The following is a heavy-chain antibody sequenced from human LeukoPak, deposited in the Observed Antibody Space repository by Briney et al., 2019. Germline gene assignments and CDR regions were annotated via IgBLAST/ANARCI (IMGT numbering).Heavy chain of an antibody. CDR2: IYYSGST. D-gene: IGHD1/OR15-1a*01. CDR1: GGSISSYY. J-gene: IGHJ4*02. Sequence: SETLSLTCTVSGGSISSYYWSWIRQPPGKGLEWIGYIYYSGSTNYNPSLKSRVTISVDTSKNQFSLKLSSVTAAYTAVYYCARGPTSITGTTDYWGQGTLVTVSS. V-gene: IGHV4-59*01. CDR3: ARGPTSITGTTDY.